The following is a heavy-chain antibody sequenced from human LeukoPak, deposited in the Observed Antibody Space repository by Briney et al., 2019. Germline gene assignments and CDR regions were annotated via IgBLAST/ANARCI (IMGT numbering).Heavy chain of an antibody. V-gene: IGHV3-11*01. D-gene: IGHD6-19*01. Sequence: GGSLTLTCAASGFTFSDHYMSWIRQAPGKGLEWVSYIDSSGSIKYYADSVKGRFTISRDNTKNSLDMQMNSLRVEDTALYYCAVTVAARSAYFQRWGQGTLVTVSS. CDR2: IDSSGSIK. CDR3: AVTVAARSAYFQR. J-gene: IGHJ1*01. CDR1: GFTFSDHY.